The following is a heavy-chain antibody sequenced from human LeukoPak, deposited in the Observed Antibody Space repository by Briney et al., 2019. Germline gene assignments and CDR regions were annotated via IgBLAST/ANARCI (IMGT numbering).Heavy chain of an antibody. J-gene: IGHJ5*02. V-gene: IGHV3-30-3*01. CDR3: ARGDRNWFDP. CDR2: ISYDGSNK. Sequence: GGSLRLSCAASGFTFSSYAMHWARQAPGKGLEWVAVISYDGSNKYYADSVKGRFTISRDNSKNTLYLQMNSLRAEDTAVYYCARGDRNWFDPWGQGTLVTVSS. D-gene: IGHD2-21*02. CDR1: GFTFSSYA.